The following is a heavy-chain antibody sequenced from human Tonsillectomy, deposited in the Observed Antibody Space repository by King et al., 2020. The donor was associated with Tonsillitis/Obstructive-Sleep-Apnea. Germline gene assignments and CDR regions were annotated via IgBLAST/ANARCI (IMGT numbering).Heavy chain of an antibody. CDR3: AREEVFRFGSPRFDY. CDR1: GGSISSSNW. V-gene: IGHV4-4*02. CDR2: IYHSGST. J-gene: IGHJ4*02. Sequence: VQLQESGPGLVKPSGTLSLTCAVSGGSISSSNWWSWVRQPPGKGLEWIGEIYHSGSTNYNPSLKRRVTISVDKSKNQFSLKLSSVTAADTAVYYCAREEVFRFGSPRFDYWGQGTLVTVSS. D-gene: IGHD3-10*01.